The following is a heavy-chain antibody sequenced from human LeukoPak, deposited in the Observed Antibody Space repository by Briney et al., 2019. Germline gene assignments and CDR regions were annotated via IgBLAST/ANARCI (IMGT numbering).Heavy chain of an antibody. CDR3: ARDSRANSASYGFYYYYYMDV. CDR1: GDSISSGDYY. J-gene: IGHJ6*03. CDR2: IYTSGST. V-gene: IGHV4-61*02. D-gene: IGHD5-18*01. Sequence: SETLSLTCTVSGDSISSGDYYWSWIRQPAGKGLEWIGRIYTSGSTNYNPSLKSRVTISVDTSKNQFSLKLSSVTAADTAVYYCARDSRANSASYGFYYYYYMDVWGKGTTVTISS.